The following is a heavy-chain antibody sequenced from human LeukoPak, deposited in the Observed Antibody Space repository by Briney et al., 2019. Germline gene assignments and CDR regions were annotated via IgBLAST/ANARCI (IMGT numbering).Heavy chain of an antibody. Sequence: GGSLRLSCAASGFTFDDYGMSWVRQAPGKGLEWFSGINWNGGSTGYADSVKGRFTISRDNAKNSLYLQMNSLRAEDTALYYCARDHDYGDYSSFDYWGQGTLVTVSS. J-gene: IGHJ4*02. CDR3: ARDHDYGDYSSFDY. V-gene: IGHV3-20*04. CDR2: INWNGGST. D-gene: IGHD4-17*01. CDR1: GFTFDDYG.